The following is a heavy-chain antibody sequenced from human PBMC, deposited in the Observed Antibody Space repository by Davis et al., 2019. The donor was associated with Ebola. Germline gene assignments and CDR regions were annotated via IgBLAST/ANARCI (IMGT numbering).Heavy chain of an antibody. CDR1: VYTFTNYG. CDR3: ARAQFPTTSDH. CDR2: INPHNGNT. D-gene: IGHD1-1*01. J-gene: IGHJ4*02. Sequence: SVTVSCKASVYTFTNYGITWVRQAPGQGLEWMGWINPHNGNTNYAQNVQGRVTMTTDTSTSTAYMEVGSLKSDDTAVYYCARAQFPTTSDHWGQGTLVTVSS. V-gene: IGHV1-18*04.